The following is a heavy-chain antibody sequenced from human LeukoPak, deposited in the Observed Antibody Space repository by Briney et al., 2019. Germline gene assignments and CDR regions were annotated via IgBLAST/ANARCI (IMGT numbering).Heavy chain of an antibody. CDR2: IYYSGST. V-gene: IGHV4-30-4*01. J-gene: IGHJ4*02. Sequence: KSSQTLSLTCTVSGGSISSGDYYWSWIRQPPGRGLEWIGYIYYSGSTYYNPSLKSRVTISVDTSKNQFSLKLSSVTAADTAVYYCASYGDYAGFGYWGQGTLVTVSS. D-gene: IGHD4-17*01. CDR3: ASYGDYAGFGY. CDR1: GGSISSGDYY.